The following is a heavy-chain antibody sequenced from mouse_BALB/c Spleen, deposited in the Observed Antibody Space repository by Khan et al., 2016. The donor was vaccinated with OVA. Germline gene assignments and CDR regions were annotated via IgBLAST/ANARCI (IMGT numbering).Heavy chain of an antibody. V-gene: IGHV3-2*02. CDR1: GYSITSDYA. Sequence: EVQLQESGPGLVKPSQSLSLTCTVTGYSITSDYAWNWLRQFPGNKLEWMGYITYSGSTSYNPSLKSRISITRDTSKNQFFLQLNFVTTEDTATYFCAMGRTYWGQGTLVTVSA. CDR2: ITYSGST. J-gene: IGHJ3*01. D-gene: IGHD4-1*01. CDR3: AMGRTY.